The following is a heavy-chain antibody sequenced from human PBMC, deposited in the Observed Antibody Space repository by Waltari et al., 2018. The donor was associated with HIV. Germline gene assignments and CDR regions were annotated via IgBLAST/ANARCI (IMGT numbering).Heavy chain of an antibody. V-gene: IGHV4-34*01. CDR3: ARRRYCSGGSCPGSYFDY. J-gene: IGHJ4*02. D-gene: IGHD2-15*01. Sequence: QAQLQQWGAGLLKPSATLSLTCAVYGGSFSGYYWHRIHQPPGQGLGWIGEINHSGSTNYNPSLKSRVTISVDTPKNQFSLKLSSVTAADTAVYYCARRRYCSGGSCPGSYFDYWGQGTLVTVSS. CDR2: INHSGST. CDR1: GGSFSGYY.